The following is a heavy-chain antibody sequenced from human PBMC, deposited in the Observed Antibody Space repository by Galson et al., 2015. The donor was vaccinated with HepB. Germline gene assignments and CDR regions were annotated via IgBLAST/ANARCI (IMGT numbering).Heavy chain of an antibody. Sequence: SLRLSCAASGFTFGDYTMSWVRQAPGKGLEWVGFIRNKAFRVATEYAASVKGRFTISRDDSKGIAYLQVISLKPEDTAVYYCTREVYSSGNYWRPFDNWGQGTLVTVSS. J-gene: IGHJ4*02. CDR3: TREVYSSGNYWRPFDN. CDR1: GFTFGDYT. V-gene: IGHV3-49*04. D-gene: IGHD3-10*01. CDR2: IRNKAFRVAT.